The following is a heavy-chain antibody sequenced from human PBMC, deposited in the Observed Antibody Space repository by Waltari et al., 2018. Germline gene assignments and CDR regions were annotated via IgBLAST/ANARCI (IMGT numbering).Heavy chain of an antibody. CDR2: VDSEDGET. CDR1: GYTFTDYY. J-gene: IGHJ1*01. V-gene: IGHV1-69-2*01. Sequence: EVQLVQSGAEVKKPGATVKISCKVSGYTFTDYYMHWVQQAPGKGLEWMGLVDSEDGETIYAEKFQGRVTIAADTSTDTAYMELSSLRSEDTAVYYCATGLSLKRSKGHRQWGQGTLVTVSS. D-gene: IGHD1-1*01. CDR3: ATGLSLKRSKGHRQ.